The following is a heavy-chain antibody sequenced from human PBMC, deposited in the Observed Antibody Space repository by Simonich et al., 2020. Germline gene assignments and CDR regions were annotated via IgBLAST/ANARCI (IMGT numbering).Heavy chain of an antibody. CDR2: ISSSSSYI. CDR3: AREIEAGNAFDI. J-gene: IGHJ3*02. Sequence: EVQLVESGGGLVKPGGSLRLSCAASGFTFSSYSMNWVRQAPGKGRKWVSSISSSSSYINYADSVKGRFTISRDNAKNALYLQMNSLRAEDTAVYYCAREIEAGNAFDIWGQGTMVTVSS. CDR1: GFTFSSYS. V-gene: IGHV3-21*01.